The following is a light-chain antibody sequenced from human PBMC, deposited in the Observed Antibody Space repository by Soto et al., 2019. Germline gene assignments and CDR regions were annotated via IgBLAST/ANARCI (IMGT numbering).Light chain of an antibody. CDR1: QNLGDGR. J-gene: IGKJ5*01. CDR3: QEHARI. V-gene: IGKV3-20*01. CDR2: DAS. Sequence: ALTQSPGPRSWSPGERATLSCRANQNLGDGRLAWYQQKPGQPPTLLIYDASTRATGIPDRFSGSGSGTDFTLTIRRLEPEDFAVYYCQEHARIFGQGTRLEIK.